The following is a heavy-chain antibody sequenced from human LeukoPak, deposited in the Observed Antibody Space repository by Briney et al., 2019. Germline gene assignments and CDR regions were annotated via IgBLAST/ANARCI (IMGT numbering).Heavy chain of an antibody. V-gene: IGHV1-18*01. Sequence: ASVKVSCKASGYTFSKYGISWVRHAPGHGLEWRGWISGHNGNTNYAQKFQGRATMTTDASTSTAYMELRSLRFDDTALYFCARDFAWGSGGAPIDDNWLDPWGQGALVTVSS. D-gene: IGHD7-27*01. J-gene: IGHJ5*02. CDR2: ISGHNGNT. CDR3: ARDFAWGSGGAPIDDNWLDP. CDR1: GYTFSKYG.